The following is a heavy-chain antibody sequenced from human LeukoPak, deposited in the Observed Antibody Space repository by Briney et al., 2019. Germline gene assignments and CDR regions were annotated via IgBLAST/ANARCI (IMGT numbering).Heavy chain of an antibody. V-gene: IGHV4-59*08. CDR1: GGSISSYY. CDR2: IYYSGST. J-gene: IGHJ4*02. D-gene: IGHD1-26*01. CDR3: ARLGGATSPFGY. Sequence: SETLSLTCTVSGGSISSYYWSWIRQSPGKGLEWIGYIYYSGSTNYNPSLKSRVTISVDTSKNQFSLNLSSVTAADTAIYYCARLGGATSPFGYWGQGTLVTVSS.